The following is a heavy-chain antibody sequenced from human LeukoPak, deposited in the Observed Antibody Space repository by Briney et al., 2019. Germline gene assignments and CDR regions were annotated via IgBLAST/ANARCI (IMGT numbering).Heavy chain of an antibody. CDR2: MYYSGST. D-gene: IGHD6-19*01. J-gene: IGHJ3*02. CDR3: ARHKREIAVDGLNAFDI. Sequence: SETLSLTCTVSGGSISSSSYYWGWIRQPPGKGLEWIGSMYYSGSTYYNPSLKSRVTISVDTSKNQFSLKLSSVTAADTAVYYCARHKREIAVDGLNAFDIWGQGTMVTVSS. V-gene: IGHV4-39*01. CDR1: GGSISSSSYY.